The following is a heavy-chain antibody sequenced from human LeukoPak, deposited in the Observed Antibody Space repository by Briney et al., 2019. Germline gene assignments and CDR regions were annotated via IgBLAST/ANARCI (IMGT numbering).Heavy chain of an antibody. CDR1: GGSFSGYY. V-gene: IGHV4-34*01. J-gene: IGHJ5*02. CDR2: INHSGST. Sequence: SETLSLTCAVYGGSFSGYYWSWIRQPPGKGLEWMGEINHSGSTNYNPSLKSRVTISVDTSKTQFSLKLSSVTAADTAVYYCARDRGQWTFDPWGQGTLVTVSS. CDR3: ARDRGQWTFDP. D-gene: IGHD6-19*01.